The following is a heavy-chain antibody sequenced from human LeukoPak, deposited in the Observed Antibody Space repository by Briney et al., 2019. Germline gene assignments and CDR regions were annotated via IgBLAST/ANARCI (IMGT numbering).Heavy chain of an antibody. CDR3: AREISALGNYFGS. J-gene: IGHJ4*02. Sequence: PGGSLRLSCAASGFTLSSYEMNWVRQAPGKGLEWVSYISRSGSAMYYADSVKGRFTISRDNAKNSLYLQMNSLRAEDTAVYYCAREISALGNYFGSWGQGTLVTVSS. CDR1: GFTLSSYE. V-gene: IGHV3-48*03. D-gene: IGHD7-27*01. CDR2: ISRSGSAM.